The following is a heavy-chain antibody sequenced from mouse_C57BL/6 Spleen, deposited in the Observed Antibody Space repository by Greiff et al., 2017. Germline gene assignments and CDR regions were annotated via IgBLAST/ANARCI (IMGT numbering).Heavy chain of an antibody. D-gene: IGHD2-4*01. Sequence: QVQLQQPGAELVRPGTSVKLSCKASGYTFTSYWMHWVKQRPGQGLEWIGVIDPSDSYTNYNQKFKGKATLTVDTSSSTAYMQLSSLTSEDSAVYYCARRGKPIYYDYDERAMDYWGQGTSVTVSS. J-gene: IGHJ4*01. V-gene: IGHV1-59*01. CDR3: ARRGKPIYYDYDERAMDY. CDR1: GYTFTSYW. CDR2: IDPSDSYT.